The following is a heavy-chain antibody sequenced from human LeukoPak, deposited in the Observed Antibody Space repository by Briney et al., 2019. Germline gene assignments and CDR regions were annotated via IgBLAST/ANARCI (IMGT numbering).Heavy chain of an antibody. CDR3: AKSPAAIGY. J-gene: IGHJ4*02. CDR2: IDGTSTNI. V-gene: IGHV3-21*04. CDR1: GFTFNSYR. Sequence: GGSLRLSCAASGFTFNSYRMNWVRQAPGKGLEWVSSIDGTSTNIYYADSVKGRFTISRDNAKNSVYLQMNSLRAEDTAVYYCAKSPAAIGYWGQGTLVTVSS. D-gene: IGHD2-2*02.